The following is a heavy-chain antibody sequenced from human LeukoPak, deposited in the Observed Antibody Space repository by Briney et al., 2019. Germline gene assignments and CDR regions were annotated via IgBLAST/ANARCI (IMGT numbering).Heavy chain of an antibody. Sequence: GASVKVSCKASGYTFTGYYMHWVRQAPGQGLEWMGWINPNSGGTNYAQKFQGRVTMTRDTSTSTVYMELSSLRSEDTAVYYCARDSSSSAAAGTDWFDPWGQGTLVTVSS. D-gene: IGHD6-13*01. CDR2: INPNSGGT. V-gene: IGHV1-2*02. CDR1: GYTFTGYY. CDR3: ARDSSSSAAAGTDWFDP. J-gene: IGHJ5*02.